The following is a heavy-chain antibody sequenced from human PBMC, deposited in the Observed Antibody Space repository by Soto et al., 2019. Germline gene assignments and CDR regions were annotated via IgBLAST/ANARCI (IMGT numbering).Heavy chain of an antibody. V-gene: IGHV2-5*02. D-gene: IGHD3-9*01. CDR2: IYWDDDK. CDR1: GFSLSTDGVG. J-gene: IGHJ5*02. CDR3: ARTYDGVSFYWQHPKTTFDI. Sequence: QITLKESGPTLVKPTQTLTLTCTFSGFSLSTDGVGVGWIRQPPGKALEWLALIYWDDDKHYSPSLKSRLTITKYTSKSQVVLTMTNMDPVDTATSYCARTYDGVSFYWQHPKTTFDIWGQGTLVAVSS.